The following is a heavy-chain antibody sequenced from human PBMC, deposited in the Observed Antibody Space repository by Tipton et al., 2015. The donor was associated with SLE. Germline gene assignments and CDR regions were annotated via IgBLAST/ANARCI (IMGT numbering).Heavy chain of an antibody. J-gene: IGHJ4*02. CDR3: ARGGGDVTKGDFDY. D-gene: IGHD4-17*01. CDR1: GDSISSGYYY. CDR2: IYYSGNT. V-gene: IGHV4-31*03. Sequence: GLVKPSQTLSLTCSVSGDSISSGYYYWSWIRQHPGEGLEWIGYIYYSGNTFYNPSLKSRVTISVDTSKNQFSLKLSSVTAADTAVYYCARGGGDVTKGDFDYWGQGTLVTVSS.